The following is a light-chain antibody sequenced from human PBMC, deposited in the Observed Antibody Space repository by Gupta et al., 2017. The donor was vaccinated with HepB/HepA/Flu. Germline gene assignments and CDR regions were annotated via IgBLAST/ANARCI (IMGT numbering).Light chain of an antibody. Sequence: QSVLTQPPSASGTPGQRVTISCSGSSSNIGSNTVNWYQQLPGTAPKLLMYSNNQRPSGVPDQFSGSKSGTSASLAISGLRSEDEADYYCAAWDDSLNGVLFGGGTKLTVL. J-gene: IGLJ2*01. V-gene: IGLV1-44*01. CDR2: SNN. CDR3: AAWDDSLNGVL. CDR1: SSNIGSNT.